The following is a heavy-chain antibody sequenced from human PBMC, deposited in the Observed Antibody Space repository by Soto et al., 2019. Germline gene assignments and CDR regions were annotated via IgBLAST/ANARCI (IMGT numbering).Heavy chain of an antibody. CDR3: ARAGGYDHFDY. CDR1: GGSISSGDYY. CDR2: IYYSGST. Sequence: SETLSLTCTVSGGSISSGDYYWSWIRQPPGKGLEWIGYIYYSGSTYYNPSLKSRVTISVDTSKNQFSLKLSSVTAADTAVYYCARAGGYDHFDYWGQGTLVTVSS. J-gene: IGHJ4*02. V-gene: IGHV4-30-4*01. D-gene: IGHD5-12*01.